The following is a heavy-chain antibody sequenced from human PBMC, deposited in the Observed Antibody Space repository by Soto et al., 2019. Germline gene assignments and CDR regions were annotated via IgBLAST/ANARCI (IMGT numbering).Heavy chain of an antibody. J-gene: IGHJ2*01. Sequence: QVQLVQSGGEVKKPGASVKVSCQASGYTFSDYAIIWVRQAPGQGLEWMGWISASTRNTDQAQNFQGRVIMTLDTSTNTAYMERRSLRSADTAVYYCVGCYCSVGSCYACWHFDLWGRGTLVTVSS. D-gene: IGHD2-15*01. CDR3: VGCYCSVGSCYACWHFDL. CDR2: ISASTRNT. CDR1: GYTFSDYA. V-gene: IGHV1-18*01.